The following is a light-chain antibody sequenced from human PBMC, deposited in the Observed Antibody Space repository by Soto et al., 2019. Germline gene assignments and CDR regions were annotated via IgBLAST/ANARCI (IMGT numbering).Light chain of an antibody. Sequence: EIVLTQSPATLSLSPGGRATLSCRASQSVSLSLAWYQQKPGQAPRLLIYDASNRATGVPARFSGSGSGTDFTLSISSLEPEDFAVYYCQQRGDWPLYTFGQGSRLEIK. CDR2: DAS. CDR1: QSVSLS. V-gene: IGKV3-11*01. CDR3: QQRGDWPLYT. J-gene: IGKJ2*01.